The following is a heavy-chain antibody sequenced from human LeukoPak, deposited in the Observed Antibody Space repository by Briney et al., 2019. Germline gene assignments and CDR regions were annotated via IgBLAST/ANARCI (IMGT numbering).Heavy chain of an antibody. V-gene: IGHV1-46*01. CDR1: GYTFTSYY. D-gene: IGHD5-12*01. CDR3: AREAVDIAAFDI. Sequence: GASVKVSCKASGYTFTSYYMHWVRQAPGQGLEWMGIINPSGGSTSYAQKFQGRVTMTRDTSTSTVYMELSSLRSEDTAMYYCAREAVDIAAFDIWGQGTMVTVSS. CDR2: INPSGGST. J-gene: IGHJ3*02.